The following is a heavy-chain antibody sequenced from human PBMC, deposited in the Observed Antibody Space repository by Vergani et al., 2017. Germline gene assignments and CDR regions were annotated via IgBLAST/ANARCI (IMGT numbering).Heavy chain of an antibody. CDR1: GYSFTSYW. CDR3: ARDVVPAAISFKTRPVNWFDP. Sequence: EVQLVQSGAEVKKPGESLKISCKGSGYSFTSYWIGWVRQMPGKGLEWMGIIYPGDSDTRYSPSFQGQVTISADKSISTAYLQWSSLKASDTAMYYCARDVVPAAISFKTRPVNWFDPWGQGTLVTVSS. V-gene: IGHV5-51*03. CDR2: IYPGDSDT. D-gene: IGHD2-2*01. J-gene: IGHJ5*02.